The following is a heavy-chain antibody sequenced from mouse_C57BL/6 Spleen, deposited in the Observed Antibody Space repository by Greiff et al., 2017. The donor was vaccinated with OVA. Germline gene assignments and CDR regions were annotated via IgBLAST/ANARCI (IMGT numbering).Heavy chain of an antibody. CDR1: GYAFSSYW. J-gene: IGHJ4*01. CDR2: IYPGDGDT. CDR3: ARVLRSHYAMDY. D-gene: IGHD1-1*01. V-gene: IGHV1-80*01. Sequence: QVQLKESGAELVKPGASVKISCKASGYAFSSYWMNWVKQRPGKGLEWIGQIYPGDGDTNYNGKFKGKATLTADKSSSTAYMQLSSLTSEDSAVYFCARVLRSHYAMDYWGQGTSVTVSS.